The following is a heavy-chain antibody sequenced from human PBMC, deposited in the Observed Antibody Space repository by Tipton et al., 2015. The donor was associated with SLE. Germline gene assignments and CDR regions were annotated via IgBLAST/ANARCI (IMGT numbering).Heavy chain of an antibody. J-gene: IGHJ6*03. Sequence: SLRLSCAASGLTFSGYCMQWVRQAPGKGLVWVSRINSDGSSTSYADSVKGRFTISRDNAKDTLYLQMNSLRAEDTAVYYCAREPLYYYYMDVWGKGTTVTVSS. CDR2: INSDGSST. V-gene: IGHV3-74*01. CDR3: AREPLYYYYMDV. CDR1: GLTFSGYC.